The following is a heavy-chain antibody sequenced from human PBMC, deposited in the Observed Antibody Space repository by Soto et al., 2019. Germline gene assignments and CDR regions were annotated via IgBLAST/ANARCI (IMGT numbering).Heavy chain of an antibody. V-gene: IGHV3-21*01. CDR1: GFTFSSYS. Sequence: GGSLRLSCAASGFTFSSYSMNWVRQAPGKGLEWVSSISSSSSYIYYADSVKGRFTISRDNAKNSLYLQRNSLRAEDTAVYYCAREGGVGATIRAFDIWGQGTMVTVSS. J-gene: IGHJ3*02. CDR2: ISSSSSYI. CDR3: AREGGVGATIRAFDI. D-gene: IGHD1-26*01.